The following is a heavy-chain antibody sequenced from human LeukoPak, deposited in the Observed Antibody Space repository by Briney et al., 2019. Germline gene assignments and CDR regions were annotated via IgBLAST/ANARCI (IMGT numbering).Heavy chain of an antibody. V-gene: IGHV4-39*01. CDR2: IYYSGST. CDR1: GGSISSSSYY. J-gene: IGHJ4*02. Sequence: SETLSLTCTVSGGSISSSSYYWGWIRQPPGKGLEWIGSIYYSGSTYYNPSLKSRVTISGDTSKNQFSLKMSSVTAADTAVYYCARHDHGGSSSGYYAKYYFDYWGQGTLVTVSS. D-gene: IGHD3-3*01. CDR3: ARHDHGGSSSGYYAKYYFDY.